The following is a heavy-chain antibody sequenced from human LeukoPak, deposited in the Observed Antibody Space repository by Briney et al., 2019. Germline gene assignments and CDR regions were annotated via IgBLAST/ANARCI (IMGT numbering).Heavy chain of an antibody. V-gene: IGHV3-23*01. Sequence: GGSLRLSCAASGFTFSSYGMSWVRQAPGKGLEWVSAISGSGGSTYYADSVKGRFTISRDNSKNTLYLQMNSLRAEDTAVYYCAPSYCSSTSCPQGVWGQGTLVTVSS. CDR3: APSYCSSTSCPQGV. D-gene: IGHD2-2*01. CDR2: ISGSGGST. J-gene: IGHJ4*02. CDR1: GFTFSSYG.